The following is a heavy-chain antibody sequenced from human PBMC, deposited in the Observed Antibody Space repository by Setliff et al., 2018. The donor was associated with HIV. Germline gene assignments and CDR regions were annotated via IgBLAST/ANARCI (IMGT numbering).Heavy chain of an antibody. Sequence: GASVKVSCKASGFSLTSYSMHWVRQAPGQGLEWMGGIIPIFGTANYAQNFGGRVTITADQSTTTSYLQLNSLRFEDTAIYYCASDSPAARFEELEDHYYYFMDVWGKGTTVTVSS. D-gene: IGHD3-10*01. V-gene: IGHV1-69*13. J-gene: IGHJ6*03. CDR1: GFSLTSYS. CDR3: ASDSPAARFEELEDHYYYFMDV. CDR2: IIPIFGTA.